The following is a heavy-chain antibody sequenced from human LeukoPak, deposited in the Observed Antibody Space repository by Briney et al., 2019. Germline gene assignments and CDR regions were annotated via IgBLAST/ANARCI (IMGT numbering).Heavy chain of an antibody. CDR2: ISAYNGNI. V-gene: IGHV1-18*01. Sequence: ASVKVSCKASGYAFTSYGISWVRQAPGQGLEWMGWISAYNGNINYAQKLQGRVTMTTDTSTSTAYMELRSLRSDDTAVYYCARVPDCGGDCYSNWFDPWGQGTLVTVSS. CDR1: GYAFTSYG. D-gene: IGHD2-21*02. CDR3: ARVPDCGGDCYSNWFDP. J-gene: IGHJ5*02.